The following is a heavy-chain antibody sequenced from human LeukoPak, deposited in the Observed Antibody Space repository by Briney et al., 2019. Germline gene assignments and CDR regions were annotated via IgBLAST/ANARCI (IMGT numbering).Heavy chain of an antibody. CDR1: GFTFSSYS. CDR2: ISSSSSYI. Sequence: GGSLRLSCAASGFTFSSYSMNWVRQAPGKGLEWVSSISSSSSYIYYADSVKGRFTISRDNAKNSLYLQMNSLRAEDTAVYYCAKDRIDDYGGTSFDYWGQGTLVTVSS. J-gene: IGHJ4*02. CDR3: AKDRIDDYGGTSFDY. V-gene: IGHV3-21*01. D-gene: IGHD4-23*01.